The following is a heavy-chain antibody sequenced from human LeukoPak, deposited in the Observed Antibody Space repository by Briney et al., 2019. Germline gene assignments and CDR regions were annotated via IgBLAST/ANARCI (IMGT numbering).Heavy chain of an antibody. Sequence: PGGSPRLSCAASGFTFSDYYMNWVRQAPGKGLEWVSSISSSSSYIYYADSVKGRFTISRDNAKNSLYLQMNSLRAEDTAVYYCARDWGYSSSWHDAFDIWGQGTMVTVSS. CDR1: GFTFSDYY. CDR3: ARDWGYSSSWHDAFDI. V-gene: IGHV3-21*01. CDR2: ISSSSSYI. D-gene: IGHD6-13*01. J-gene: IGHJ3*02.